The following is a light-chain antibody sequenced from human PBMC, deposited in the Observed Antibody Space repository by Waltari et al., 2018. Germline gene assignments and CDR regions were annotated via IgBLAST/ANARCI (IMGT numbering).Light chain of an antibody. V-gene: IGKV1-39*01. J-gene: IGKJ3*01. Sequence: DIQLTQSPSSLSASVGDRVTTTCRASQSIASYLNWYQQKPGKAPKFLIYSASSLQSGVPSRFSGSRSGTDFTLTISSLQPEDFAVYYCQQSYSSPFTFGPGTRVDIK. CDR2: SAS. CDR3: QQSYSSPFT. CDR1: QSIASY.